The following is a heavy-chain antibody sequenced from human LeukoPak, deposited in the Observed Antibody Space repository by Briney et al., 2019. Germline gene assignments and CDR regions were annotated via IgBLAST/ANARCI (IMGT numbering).Heavy chain of an antibody. J-gene: IGHJ5*02. Sequence: SETLSLTCTVSRGSITAYYWSWIRQPAGKGLEWIGNVYYSGSTTYNPSLKSRVSMSVDMSKNQFSLKLRSVTAADTATYYCATDRQEGGSGSYWFDPWGQGTQVTVSS. CDR1: RGSITAYY. D-gene: IGHD3-10*01. CDR3: ATDRQEGGSGSYWFDP. CDR2: VYYSGST. V-gene: IGHV4-59*01.